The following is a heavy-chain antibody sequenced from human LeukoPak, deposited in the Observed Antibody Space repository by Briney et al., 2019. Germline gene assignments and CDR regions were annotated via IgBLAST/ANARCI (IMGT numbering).Heavy chain of an antibody. CDR2: ISGYSGNT. Sequence: GASVKVSCKASGYTFTSYAISWVRQAPGQGLEWMGRISGYSGNTNYAQKLQGRVTMTTDTSTSTAYMELRSLRSDDTAVYYCARPTYYDSSGHSPFDIWGQGTMVTVSS. J-gene: IGHJ3*02. V-gene: IGHV1-18*01. D-gene: IGHD3-22*01. CDR1: GYTFTSYA. CDR3: ARPTYYDSSGHSPFDI.